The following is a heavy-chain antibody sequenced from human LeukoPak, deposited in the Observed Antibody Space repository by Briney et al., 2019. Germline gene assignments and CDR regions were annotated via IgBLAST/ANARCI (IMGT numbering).Heavy chain of an antibody. V-gene: IGHV3-30*04. D-gene: IGHD3-9*01. Sequence: GGSLGLSCAASGLTFSSYAMHWVRPAPGKGLEWVAVISYDGSNKYYADSVKGRFTISRDNSKNTLYLQMNSLRAEDTAVYYCARGSNLRYFDWLSGEHAFDIWGQGTMVTVSS. CDR2: ISYDGSNK. CDR1: GLTFSSYA. CDR3: ARGSNLRYFDWLSGEHAFDI. J-gene: IGHJ3*02.